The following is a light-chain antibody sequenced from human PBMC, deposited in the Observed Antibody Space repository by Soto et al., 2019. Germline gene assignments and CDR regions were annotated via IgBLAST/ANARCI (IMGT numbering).Light chain of an antibody. CDR3: QSYDTSLSAWV. CDR2: GTI. CDR1: SSNIGAGYD. J-gene: IGLJ3*02. Sequence: QTVVTQPPSVSGAPGQRVTISCTGSSSNIGAGYDVHWYQQRPETAPKLLIFGTINRPSGVPDRFSGSKSGTSASLAITGLQAEDEGDYSCQSYDTSLSAWVFGGGTKLTVL. V-gene: IGLV1-40*01.